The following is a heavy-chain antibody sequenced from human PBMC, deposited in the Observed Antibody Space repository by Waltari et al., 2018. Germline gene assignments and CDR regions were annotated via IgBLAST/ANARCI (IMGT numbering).Heavy chain of an antibody. CDR2: INHSGST. J-gene: IGHJ2*01. D-gene: IGHD4-17*01. V-gene: IGHV4-34*01. Sequence: QVQLQQWGAGLLKPSETLSLTCAVYGGSFSGYYWSWIRQPPGKGLEWIGEINHSGSTNYNPSLKSRVTISVDTSKNQFSLKLSSVTAADTTVYYCARELTTVTTFDSWYFDLWGRGTLVTVSS. CDR1: GGSFSGYY. CDR3: ARELTTVTTFDSWYFDL.